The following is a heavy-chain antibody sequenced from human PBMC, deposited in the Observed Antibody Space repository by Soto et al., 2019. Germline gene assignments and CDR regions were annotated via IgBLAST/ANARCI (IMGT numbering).Heavy chain of an antibody. CDR3: ARGGYSSSSGYYYYYMDV. CDR1: GCTFTSYD. Sequence: GASVKVSCKASGCTFTSYDINWVRQATGQGQEWMGWMNPNSGNTGYAQKFQGRVTMTRNTSISTAYMELSSLRSEDTAVYYCARGGYSSSSGYYYYYMDVWGKGTTVTVSS. CDR2: MNPNSGNT. J-gene: IGHJ6*03. V-gene: IGHV1-8*01. D-gene: IGHD6-6*01.